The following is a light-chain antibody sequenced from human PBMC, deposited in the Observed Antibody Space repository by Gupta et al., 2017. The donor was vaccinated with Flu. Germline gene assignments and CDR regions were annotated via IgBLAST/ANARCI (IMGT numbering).Light chain of an antibody. V-gene: IGLV1-47*01. CDR3: AARDDSLSGPV. Sequence: RVTIPCAGGSTNIGSNYGYWYQQRPGTAPKLVVYRNNQRPSGVPDRFSGSKYGTSATLAIGGLRAEDEADYYCAARDDSLSGPVFGGGTKLTVL. J-gene: IGLJ2*01. CDR2: RNN. CDR1: STNIGSNY.